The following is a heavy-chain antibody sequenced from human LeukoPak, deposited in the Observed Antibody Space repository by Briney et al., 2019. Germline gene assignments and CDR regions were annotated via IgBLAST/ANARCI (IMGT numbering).Heavy chain of an antibody. J-gene: IGHJ4*02. CDR2: IIPIFDTT. V-gene: IGHV1-69*13. Sequence: ASVKVSCKASGGTFRTYAISWVRQAPGQGLEWMGGIIPIFDTTNYAQKFQGRVTITADESTSTAYMELSSLRSEDTAVCYCAPHCSSTSCPFDYWGQGTLVTVSS. D-gene: IGHD2-2*01. CDR3: APHCSSTSCPFDY. CDR1: GGTFRTYA.